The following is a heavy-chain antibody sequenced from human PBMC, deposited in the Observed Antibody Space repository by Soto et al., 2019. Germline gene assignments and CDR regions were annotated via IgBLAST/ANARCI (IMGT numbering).Heavy chain of an antibody. J-gene: IGHJ4*02. CDR2: IRNKENNYAA. Sequence: EVQLVESGGGLVQPGGSLKLSCAASGLPFSGSAVHWVRQASGKGLEWVGRIRNKENNYAAAYVASVNDRFTLSRDDSKNTAYLQMNSLQTEDTAVYYCTRVADDFLTGYDYWGQGILVTVSS. D-gene: IGHD3-9*01. CDR1: GLPFSGSA. CDR3: TRVADDFLTGYDY. V-gene: IGHV3-73*02.